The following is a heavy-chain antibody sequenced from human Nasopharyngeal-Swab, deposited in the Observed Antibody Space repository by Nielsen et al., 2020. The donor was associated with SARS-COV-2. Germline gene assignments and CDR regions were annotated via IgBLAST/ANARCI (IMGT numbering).Heavy chain of an antibody. CDR1: GGSISSGSYY. D-gene: IGHD1-26*01. Sequence: SETLSLTCTVSGGSISSGSYYWSWIRQPAGKGLEWIGRIYTSGSTNYNPSLKSRVTISVDTSKNQFSLKLSSVTAADTAVYYCARGELLNSYYYYYMDVWGKGTTVTVS. V-gene: IGHV4-61*02. CDR2: IYTSGST. J-gene: IGHJ6*03. CDR3: ARGELLNSYYYYYMDV.